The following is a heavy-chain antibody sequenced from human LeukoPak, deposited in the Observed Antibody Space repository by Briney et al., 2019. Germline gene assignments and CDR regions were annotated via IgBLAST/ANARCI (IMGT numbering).Heavy chain of an antibody. CDR1: GFTFSSYG. CDR3: AKDKYSGSYIHY. D-gene: IGHD1-26*01. V-gene: IGHV3-33*06. Sequence: GGSLRLSCAASGFTFSSYGMHWVRQAPGKGLEWVAVIWYDGSNKYYADSVKSRFTISRDNSKNTLYLQMNSLRAEDTAVYYCAKDKYSGSYIHYWGQGTLVTVSS. CDR2: IWYDGSNK. J-gene: IGHJ4*02.